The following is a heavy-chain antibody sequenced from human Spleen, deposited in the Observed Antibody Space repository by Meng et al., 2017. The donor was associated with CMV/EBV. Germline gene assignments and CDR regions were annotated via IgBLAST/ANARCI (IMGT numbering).Heavy chain of an antibody. CDR2: ISGSGGST. D-gene: IGHD2-21*01. J-gene: IGHJ4*02. CDR3: AKDQSSVVVSYFDY. CDR1: GFTFSNCW. V-gene: IGHV3-23*01. Sequence: GESLKISCAASGFTFSNCWMHWVRQAPGKGLEWVSGISGSGGSTYYADSEKGRFTISRDNSKNTLYLQMNSLRAEDTAVYYCAKDQSSVVVSYFDYWGQGTLVTVSS.